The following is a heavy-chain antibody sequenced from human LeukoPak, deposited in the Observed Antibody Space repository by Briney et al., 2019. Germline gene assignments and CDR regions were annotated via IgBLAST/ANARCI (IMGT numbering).Heavy chain of an antibody. CDR3: ARVRQSYSSGWTDY. D-gene: IGHD6-19*01. CDR2: IYYSGST. CDR1: GGSITSYY. V-gene: IGHV4-59*12. J-gene: IGHJ4*02. Sequence: SETLSLTCTVSGGSITSYYWSWIRQPPGKGLEWIGYIYYSGSTNYNPSLKSQVTISVDTSKNQFSLKLSSVTAADTAVYYCARVRQSYSSGWTDYWGQGTLVTVSS.